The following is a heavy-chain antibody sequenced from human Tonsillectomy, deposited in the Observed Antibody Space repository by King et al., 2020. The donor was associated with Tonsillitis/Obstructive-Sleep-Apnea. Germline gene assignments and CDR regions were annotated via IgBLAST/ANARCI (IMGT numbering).Heavy chain of an antibody. CDR1: GFTFSSYG. CDR3: ARESPGVDSGSIDY. CDR2: IWYDGSNK. J-gene: IGHJ4*02. D-gene: IGHD5-12*01. Sequence: VQLVESGGGVVQPGRSLRLSCAASGFTFSSYGMHWVRQAPGKGLEWVAVIWYDGSNKNYADSVKGRFTISRDNSKNTLSLQMNSLRAEDTAVYYCARESPGVDSGSIDYWGQGTLVTVSS. V-gene: IGHV3-33*01.